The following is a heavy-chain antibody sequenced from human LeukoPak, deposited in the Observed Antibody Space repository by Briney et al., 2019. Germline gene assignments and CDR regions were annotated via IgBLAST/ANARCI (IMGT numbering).Heavy chain of an antibody. V-gene: IGHV1-8*01. D-gene: IGHD6-13*01. Sequence: ASVKVSCKASGYTFTSSDINWVRQATGQGLEWMGWMNPNSGNTGYAQKFQGRVTMTRSTSTSTAYMELSSLRSEDTAVYYCARRLLGAAAGALDYWGQGTLVTVSS. CDR1: GYTFTSSD. CDR2: MNPNSGNT. CDR3: ARRLLGAAAGALDY. J-gene: IGHJ4*02.